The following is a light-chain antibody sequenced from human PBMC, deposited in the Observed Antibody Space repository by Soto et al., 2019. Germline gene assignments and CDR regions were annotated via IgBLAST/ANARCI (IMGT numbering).Light chain of an antibody. CDR2: KAS. CDR1: QTIGSL. V-gene: IGKV1-5*03. CDR3: QHYNSWA. J-gene: IGKJ1*01. Sequence: DVQMTQSPSTLSASVGDRVTITCRASQTIGSLLAWYQQKPGKAPNLLIYKASSLESGVPSRFSGSGFGTEFTLTITGLQPDDFATYYCQHYNSWAFSQGTKVEI.